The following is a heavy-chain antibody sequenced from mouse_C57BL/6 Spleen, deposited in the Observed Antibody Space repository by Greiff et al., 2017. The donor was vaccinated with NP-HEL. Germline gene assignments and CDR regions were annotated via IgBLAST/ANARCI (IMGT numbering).Heavy chain of an antibody. Sequence: VQLQQSGAELVKPGASVKMSCKASGYTFTSYWITWVKQRPGQGLEWIGDIYPGSGSTNYNEKFKSKATLTVDTSSSTAYMQLSSLTSEDSAVYYCARSYYGSSYPYWYFDVWGTGTTVTVSS. V-gene: IGHV1-55*01. CDR1: GYTFTSYW. D-gene: IGHD1-1*01. CDR3: ARSYYGSSYPYWYFDV. CDR2: IYPGSGST. J-gene: IGHJ1*03.